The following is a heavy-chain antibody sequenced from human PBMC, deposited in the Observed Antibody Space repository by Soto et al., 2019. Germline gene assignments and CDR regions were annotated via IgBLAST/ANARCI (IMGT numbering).Heavy chain of an antibody. D-gene: IGHD6-19*01. CDR1: GFTFSSYA. CDR2: ISYDGSNK. V-gene: IGHV3-30-3*01. CDR3: AGAGGWYFDY. Sequence: QVQLVESGGGVVQPGRSLRLSCAASGFTFSSYAMHWVRQAPGKGLEWVAVISYDGSNKYYADSVKGRFTISRDNSKNTLNLQMNSLRAEDTAVYYCAGAGGWYFDYWGQGTLVTVSS. J-gene: IGHJ4*02.